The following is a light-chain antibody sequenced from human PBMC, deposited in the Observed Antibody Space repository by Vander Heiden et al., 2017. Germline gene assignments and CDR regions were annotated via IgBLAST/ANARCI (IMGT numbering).Light chain of an antibody. CDR3: AAWDDSLNVWV. CDR2: SNN. J-gene: IGLJ3*02. Sequence: QSVLTQPPSASGTPGQRLTIPCSGSSSKIEESYGYGYQHLPETAPRLLVHSNNQRTSGVPDRFSGSKSGTSASLAISGPRSEDEADYYCAAWDDSLNVWVFGGGTKLTVL. CDR1: SSKIEESY. V-gene: IGLV1-47*02.